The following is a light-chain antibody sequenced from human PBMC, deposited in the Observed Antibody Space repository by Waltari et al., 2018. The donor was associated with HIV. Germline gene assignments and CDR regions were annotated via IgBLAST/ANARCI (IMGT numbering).Light chain of an antibody. CDR3: AAWDGSLNGRVV. Sequence: GQRVTISCSGSSSNIGSNTVNWYQQLPGTAPKLLIYSNNQRPSGVPDRFSGSKSGTSASLAISGLQSEDEADYYCAAWDGSLNGRVVFGGGTKLTVL. CDR2: SNN. CDR1: SSNIGSNT. V-gene: IGLV1-44*01. J-gene: IGLJ2*01.